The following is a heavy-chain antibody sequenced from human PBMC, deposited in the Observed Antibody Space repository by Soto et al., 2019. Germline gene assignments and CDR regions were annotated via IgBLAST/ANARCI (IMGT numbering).Heavy chain of an antibody. Sequence: EVQLVESGGGLIQPGGSLRLSCAASGFSVSNNYMTWVRQAPGKGLEWVSIIYSGGSTYYSESVKGRTIISRDTSKKIVFLQVNSLRAEDTAVYFCARATRYFGSFDSWGQGTLVSVSS. D-gene: IGHD3-3*01. CDR3: ARATRYFGSFDS. CDR1: GFSVSNNY. CDR2: IYSGGST. V-gene: IGHV3-53*01. J-gene: IGHJ4*02.